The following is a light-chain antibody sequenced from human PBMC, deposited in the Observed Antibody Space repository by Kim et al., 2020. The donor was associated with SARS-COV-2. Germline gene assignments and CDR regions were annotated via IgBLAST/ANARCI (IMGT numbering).Light chain of an antibody. CDR1: SSDVGGYNY. CDR3: SSYTSSSTRV. Sequence: GQSYTISFTGTSSDVGGYNYVSWYQQHPGKAPKLMIYDVSNRPSGVSNRFSGSESGNTASLTISGLQAEDEADYYCSSYTSSSTRVFGGGTQLTVL. V-gene: IGLV2-14*03. J-gene: IGLJ3*02. CDR2: DVS.